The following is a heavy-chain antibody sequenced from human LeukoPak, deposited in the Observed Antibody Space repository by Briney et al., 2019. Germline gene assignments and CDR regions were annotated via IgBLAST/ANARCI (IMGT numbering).Heavy chain of an antibody. CDR3: ERATDVDVVVDGARGS. D-gene: IGHD2-21*01. V-gene: IGHV4-38-2*02. Sequence: PSETLSLTCTVSGYSFNSDDYTGLGRQPPGKGLEWIGSIHHSGDTDYNPSLKSRVTISVDTSKNQFSLKLTSLTAADTAVYYFERATDVDVVVDGARGSWGQGNLVTVSS. CDR1: GYSFNSDDY. J-gene: IGHJ1*01. CDR2: IHHSGDT.